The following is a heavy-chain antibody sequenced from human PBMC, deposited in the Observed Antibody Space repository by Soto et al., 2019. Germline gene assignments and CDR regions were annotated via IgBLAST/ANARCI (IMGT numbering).Heavy chain of an antibody. CDR3: ARGAVVVPNGLIAGMDV. CDR2: INPGNGDT. D-gene: IGHD2-15*01. V-gene: IGHV1-3*01. J-gene: IGHJ6*02. Sequence: ASVKVSCKTSGYSFTKYGLHWVRQAPGQRLEWMGWINPGNGDTKYSQKFQERVTMTRDTSMSTVYMELSRLRSEDTAVYYCARGAVVVPNGLIAGMDVWGLGTTVTVSS. CDR1: GYSFTKYG.